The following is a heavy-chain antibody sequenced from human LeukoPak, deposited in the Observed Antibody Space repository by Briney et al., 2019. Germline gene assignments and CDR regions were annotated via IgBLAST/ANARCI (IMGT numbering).Heavy chain of an antibody. CDR1: GGTFSSYA. J-gene: IGHJ5*02. D-gene: IGHD2-21*02. Sequence: SVKVSCKASGGTFSSYAISWVRQAPGQGLEWMGRIIPILGIANYAQKFQGRVTITADKSTSTAYTELSSLRSEDTAVYYCARETYCGGDCYSELWFDPWGQGTLVTVSS. CDR2: IIPILGIA. CDR3: ARETYCGGDCYSELWFDP. V-gene: IGHV1-69*04.